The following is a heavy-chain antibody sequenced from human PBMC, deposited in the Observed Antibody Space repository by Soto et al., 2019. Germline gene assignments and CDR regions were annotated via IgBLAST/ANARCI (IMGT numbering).Heavy chain of an antibody. CDR2: IHGGGNT. Sequence: GGSMRLSSVASGVSVSANYRTWVRQATGKGLEWVSVIHGGGNTYYADSVKGRFTISRDNSKNTLHLQMESLIVDDTAVYYCAKARYEYLWGNNRSPGNFGSWGQGALVTVSA. D-gene: IGHD3-16*02. CDR3: AKARYEYLWGNNRSPGNFGS. J-gene: IGHJ4*02. CDR1: GVSVSANY. V-gene: IGHV3-53*01.